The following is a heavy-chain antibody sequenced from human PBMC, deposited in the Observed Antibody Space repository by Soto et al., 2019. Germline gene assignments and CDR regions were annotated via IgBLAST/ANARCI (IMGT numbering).Heavy chain of an antibody. D-gene: IGHD1-26*01. CDR1: GFTFGDYA. CDR2: IRGKAYGGTT. Sequence: GGSLRLSCTASGFTFGDYAMSWVRQAPGKGLEWVGFIRGKAYGGTTEYAASVKGRFTISRDDSKSIAYLQMNSLKTEDTAVYYCTRDRGRYYYYGMDVWGQGTTVTVSS. J-gene: IGHJ6*02. V-gene: IGHV3-49*04. CDR3: TRDRGRYYYYGMDV.